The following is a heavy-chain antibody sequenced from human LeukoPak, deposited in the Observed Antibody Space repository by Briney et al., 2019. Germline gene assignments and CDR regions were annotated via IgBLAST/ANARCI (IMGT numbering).Heavy chain of an antibody. CDR2: IKPEESLG. D-gene: IGHD6-13*01. CDR3: ARSNGHLSSWDMDV. J-gene: IGHJ3*01. V-gene: IGHV3-7*01. Sequence: GGSLRLSCAASGVTISGSWMTWVREAPGKGLEWVANIKPEESLGCKLGSVRGRFPVSQYNAKNSVYLQMNSLRADDTGVYYCARSNGHLSSWDMDVWGQGIMVTVSS. CDR1: GVTISGSW.